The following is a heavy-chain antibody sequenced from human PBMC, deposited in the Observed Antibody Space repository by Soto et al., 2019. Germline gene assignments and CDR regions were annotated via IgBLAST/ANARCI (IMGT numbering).Heavy chain of an antibody. Sequence: SVKVSCNAYSFTFTSYGISWVGKAPGQGLEWMGWISAYNGNTNYAQKLQGRVTMTTDTSTSTAYMELRSLRSDDTAVYYCARSMWERDQGWFEPWGQGTLVTVSS. V-gene: IGHV1-18*04. CDR3: ARSMWERDQGWFEP. J-gene: IGHJ5*02. D-gene: IGHD1-26*01. CDR1: SFTFTSYG. CDR2: ISAYNGNT.